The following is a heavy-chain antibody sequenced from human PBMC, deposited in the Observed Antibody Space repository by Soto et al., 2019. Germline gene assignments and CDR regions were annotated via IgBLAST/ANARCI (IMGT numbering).Heavy chain of an antibody. D-gene: IGHD6-13*01. CDR3: ARDIHHISIAAAAWVGY. CDR1: GGTFSSYA. V-gene: IGHV1-69*12. J-gene: IGHJ4*02. Sequence: QVQLVQSGAEVKKPGSSVKVSCKASGGTFSSYAISWVRQAPGQGLEWMGGIIPIFGTANYAQKFQGRVTITADESTSTAYMELSSLRSEDTAVYYCARDIHHISIAAAAWVGYWGQGTLVTVSS. CDR2: IIPIFGTA.